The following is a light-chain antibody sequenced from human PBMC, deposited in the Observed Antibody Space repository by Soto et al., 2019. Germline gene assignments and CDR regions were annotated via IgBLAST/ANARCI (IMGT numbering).Light chain of an antibody. J-gene: IGLJ1*01. CDR1: SSDVGGYNY. V-gene: IGLV2-11*01. CDR3: CSSTDSYTLV. CDR2: DVS. Sequence: QSALTQPRSVSGSPGQSVTISCTGTSSDVGGYNYVSWYQQHPGKAPRLIIYDVSQRPSGVPDRFSGSKSDNTASLTISGLQAEDEADYSCCSSTDSYTLVFGTGTKLTVL.